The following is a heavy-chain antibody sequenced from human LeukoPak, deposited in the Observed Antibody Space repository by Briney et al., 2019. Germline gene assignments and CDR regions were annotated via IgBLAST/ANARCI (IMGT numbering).Heavy chain of an antibody. D-gene: IGHD1-26*01. CDR1: GGSISTYD. CDR3: ARSYSGSGYNYYGMDV. CDR2: IYYSGNT. J-gene: IGHJ6*02. Sequence: SETLSLTCTVSGGSISTYDWSWIRQPPGKGLEWIGYIYYSGNTHYNPSLKSRVTISLDTSKNQFSLNLRSVTAADTAVYYCARSYSGSGYNYYGMDVWGQGTTVTASS. V-gene: IGHV4-59*01.